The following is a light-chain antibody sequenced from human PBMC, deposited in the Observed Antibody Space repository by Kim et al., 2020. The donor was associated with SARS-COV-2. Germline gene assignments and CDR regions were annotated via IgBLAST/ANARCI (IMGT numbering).Light chain of an antibody. V-gene: IGLV2-14*03. J-gene: IGLJ2*01. CDR3: GSFSVTGSLVV. CDR2: DVT. Sequence: QSITIACTGPNSALGAYNSVSWYQQHPGKVPKLVIFDVTDRPSGISSRFSGSKSGNTASLTISGLQTEDEADYFCGSFSVTGSLVVFGGGTKVTVL. CDR1: NSALGAYNS.